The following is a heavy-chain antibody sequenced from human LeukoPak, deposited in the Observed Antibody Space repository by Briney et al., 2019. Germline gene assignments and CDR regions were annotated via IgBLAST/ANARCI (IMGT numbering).Heavy chain of an antibody. CDR3: ARGGSSAYYPGGY. CDR1: GFTFSDFV. D-gene: IGHD3-22*01. Sequence: GGSLRLSCAASGFTFSDFVMSWVRQAPGKWLQWVSAISGGGGSKYYADSVNGRLTISRDKSKNTLYMQMDSLRADDTAVYYCARGGSSAYYPGGYWGQGTLVTVSS. J-gene: IGHJ4*02. CDR2: ISGGGGSK. V-gene: IGHV3-23*01.